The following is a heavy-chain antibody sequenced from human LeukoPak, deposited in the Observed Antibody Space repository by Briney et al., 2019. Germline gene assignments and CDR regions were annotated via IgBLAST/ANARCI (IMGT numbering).Heavy chain of an antibody. CDR1: GGSFSGYY. V-gene: IGHV4-34*01. CDR2: INHSGST. J-gene: IGHJ6*03. Sequence: PSETLSLTCAVYGGSFSGYYWSWIRQPPGKGLEWIGEINHSGSTNYNPSLKSRVTISVDTSKNQFSLKLSSVTAEDTALYYCARDLQLLLPRGAMDVWGKGTTVTVSS. D-gene: IGHD2-2*01. CDR3: ARDLQLLLPRGAMDV.